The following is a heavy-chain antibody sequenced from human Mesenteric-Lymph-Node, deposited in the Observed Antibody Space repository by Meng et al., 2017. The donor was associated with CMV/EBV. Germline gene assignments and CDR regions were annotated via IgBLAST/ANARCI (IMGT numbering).Heavy chain of an antibody. CDR3: ARGSGAVAGAFDY. D-gene: IGHD6-19*01. CDR2: TYYRSKWFN. CDR1: GNRVSLTTVT. J-gene: IGHJ4*02. V-gene: IGHV6-1*01. Sequence: SQTLSLTCAISGNRVSLTTVTWNWIRQSPSRGLEWLGRTYYRSKWFNDYALSVKSRITINSDTSKNQFSLQLNSVTPEDTAVYYCARGSGAVAGAFDYWGQGTLVTVSS.